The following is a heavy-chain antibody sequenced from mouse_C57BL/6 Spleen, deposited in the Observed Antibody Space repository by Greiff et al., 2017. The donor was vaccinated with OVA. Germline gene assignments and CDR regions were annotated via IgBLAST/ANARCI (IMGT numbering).Heavy chain of an antibody. CDR2: INPSNGGT. V-gene: IGHV1-53*01. Sequence: QVQLQQPGTELVKPGASVKLSCKASGYTFTSYWMHWVKQRPGQGLEWIGNINPSNGGTNYNEKFKSKATLTVDKSSSTAYMQLSSLTSEDSAVYYCARYNYGSSYWYVDVWGTGTTVTVSS. D-gene: IGHD1-1*01. J-gene: IGHJ1*03. CDR3: ARYNYGSSYWYVDV. CDR1: GYTFTSYW.